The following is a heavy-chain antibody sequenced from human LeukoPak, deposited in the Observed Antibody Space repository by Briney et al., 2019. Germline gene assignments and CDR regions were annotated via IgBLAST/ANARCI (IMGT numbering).Heavy chain of an antibody. Sequence: TSETLSLTCTVSGGSISSGGYYWSWIRQHPGKGLEWIGYIYYSGSTYYNPSLKSRVTISVDTSKNQFSLRLSSVTAADTAIYYCGRVPAAGTGPDYWGQGTLVTVSS. J-gene: IGHJ4*02. V-gene: IGHV4-31*03. CDR2: IYYSGST. CDR3: GRVPAAGTGPDY. D-gene: IGHD6-13*01. CDR1: GGSISSGGYY.